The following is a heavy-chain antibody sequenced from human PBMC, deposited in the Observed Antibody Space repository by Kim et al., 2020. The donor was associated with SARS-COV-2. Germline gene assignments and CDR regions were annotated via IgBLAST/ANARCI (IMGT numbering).Heavy chain of an antibody. CDR3: AKDHGSSGWAAFDY. D-gene: IGHD6-19*01. V-gene: IGHV3-23*01. Sequence: GESVMGRFTVSRDNAENALYLQMNSLGVEDTALYYCAKDHGSSGWAAFDYWGQGTQVTVSS. J-gene: IGHJ4*02.